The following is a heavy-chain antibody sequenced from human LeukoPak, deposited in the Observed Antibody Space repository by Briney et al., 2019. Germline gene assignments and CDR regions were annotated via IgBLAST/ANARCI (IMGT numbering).Heavy chain of an antibody. J-gene: IGHJ4*02. CDR2: ISGGGGST. CDR3: AKDLLAMTPMVSGLLS. Sequence: GGSLRLSCAASGFTFGSYAMTWVRQAPGKGLEWVSSISGGGGSTYYADSVKGRFTISRDNSKNTLYLQMNSLRVEDTAVYYCAKDLLAMTPMVSGLLSGGQGTLVTVSS. D-gene: IGHD5-18*01. CDR1: GFTFGSYA. V-gene: IGHV3-23*01.